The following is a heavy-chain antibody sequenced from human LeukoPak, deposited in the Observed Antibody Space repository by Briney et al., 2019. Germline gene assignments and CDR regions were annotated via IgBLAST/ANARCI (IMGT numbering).Heavy chain of an antibody. D-gene: IGHD3-10*01. CDR2: IFSYSGCT. CDR3: ARWYCSGNYYFDH. V-gene: IGHV4-59*05. Sequence: SETLSLTCTVSGGSISNYYWSWIRQPPGKGLEWIGGIFSYSGCTFYNPSLKGRVTIFVGPSKNQSSLMLTSVPAADTAVYYCARWYCSGNYYFDHWGQGTLVTVSS. CDR1: GGSISNYY. J-gene: IGHJ4*02.